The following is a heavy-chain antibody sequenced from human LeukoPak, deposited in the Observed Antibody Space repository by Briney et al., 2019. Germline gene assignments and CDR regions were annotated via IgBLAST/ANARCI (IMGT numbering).Heavy chain of an antibody. CDR1: GFTFSSYW. J-gene: IGHJ4*02. Sequence: GGSLRLSCAASGFTFSSYWTNWARQAPGKGLEWVANIKQDGSEKYYVDSVKGRFTISRDNAKNSLYLQMNSLRAEDTAVYYCARETVDYGDYVDYWGQGTLVTVSS. V-gene: IGHV3-7*03. D-gene: IGHD4-17*01. CDR3: ARETVDYGDYVDY. CDR2: IKQDGSEK.